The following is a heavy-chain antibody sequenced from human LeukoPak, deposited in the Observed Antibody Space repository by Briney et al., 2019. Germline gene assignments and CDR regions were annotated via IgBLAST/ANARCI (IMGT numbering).Heavy chain of an antibody. CDR2: LNEDGSKK. Sequence: GGSLRLSCAASGFTFSSYWMSWVRQAPGKGLGWVANLNEDGSKKYYVDSVKGRFTISRDNAKNSLYLQMDSLRAEDTAVYYCARDGRDGFIDYWGQGTLVTVPS. CDR3: ARDGRDGFIDY. V-gene: IGHV3-7*01. CDR1: GFTFSSYW. J-gene: IGHJ4*02. D-gene: IGHD5-24*01.